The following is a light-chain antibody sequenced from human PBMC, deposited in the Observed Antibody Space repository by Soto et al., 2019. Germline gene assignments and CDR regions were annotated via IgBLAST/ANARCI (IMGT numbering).Light chain of an antibody. V-gene: IGLV1-51*02. CDR2: EDN. CDR3: GTWDSSLSVFV. Sequence: QSVLTQPPSVSAAPGQKVTFSRSGSSSNIGKNYVSWYQQVPGTAPKLLIYEDNKRRSGIPDRFSGSKSGTSATLGITGLQTGDEADYYCGTWDSSLSVFVFGTGTKVTVL. J-gene: IGLJ1*01. CDR1: SSNIGKNY.